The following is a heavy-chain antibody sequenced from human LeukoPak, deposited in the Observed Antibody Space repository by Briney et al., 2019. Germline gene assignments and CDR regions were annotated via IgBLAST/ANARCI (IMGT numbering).Heavy chain of an antibody. J-gene: IGHJ4*02. CDR2: INHSGST. V-gene: IGHV4-34*01. Sequence: TSETLSLTCAVYGGSFSGYYWSWIRQPPGKGLEWIGEINHSGSTNYNPSLKSRVTISVDTSKNQFSLKLSSVTAADTAVYYCARDIGYCGGDCYSRGFGYWGQGTLVTVSS. CDR1: GGSFSGYY. D-gene: IGHD2-21*02. CDR3: ARDIGYCGGDCYSRGFGY.